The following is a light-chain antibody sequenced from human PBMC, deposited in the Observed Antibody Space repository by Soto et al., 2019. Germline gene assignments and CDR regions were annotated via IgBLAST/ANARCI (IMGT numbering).Light chain of an antibody. CDR2: GAS. J-gene: IGKJ5*01. Sequence: EIVMTQSPATLSVSPGGRATLSCRASQSISDTLAWYQQKPGLAPRLLIYGASSRATGIPDRFSGSGSGTDFTLTISRLEPEDFAVYYCQQYNNWPPNTFGQGTRLEIK. CDR1: QSISDT. V-gene: IGKV3D-15*01. CDR3: QQYNNWPPNT.